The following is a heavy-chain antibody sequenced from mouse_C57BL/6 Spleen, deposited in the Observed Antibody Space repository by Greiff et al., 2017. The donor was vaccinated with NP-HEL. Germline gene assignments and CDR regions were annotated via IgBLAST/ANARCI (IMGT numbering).Heavy chain of an antibody. J-gene: IGHJ3*01. Sequence: EVQGVESGGGLVQPGGSLKLSCAASGFTFSDYYMYWVRQTPEKRLEWVAYISNGGGSTYYPDTVKGRFTISRDNAKNTLYLQMSRPKSEDTAMYYCARPGSSQAWFAYWGQGTLVTVSA. CDR2: ISNGGGST. CDR3: ARPGSSQAWFAY. CDR1: GFTFSDYY. V-gene: IGHV5-12*01. D-gene: IGHD1-1*01.